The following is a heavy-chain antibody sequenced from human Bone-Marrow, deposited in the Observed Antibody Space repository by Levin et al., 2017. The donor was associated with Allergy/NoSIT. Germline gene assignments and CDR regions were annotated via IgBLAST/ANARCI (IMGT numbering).Heavy chain of an antibody. V-gene: IGHV3-48*02. CDR2: INKSGVAM. CDR1: GFIFTRDS. J-gene: IGHJ3*02. CDR3: ARTSLSYESSGSYFGVFDI. D-gene: IGHD3-22*01. Sequence: PGESLKISCAASGFIFTRDSMSWVRQAPGKRLEWLSYINKSGVAMYYADSVKGRFTISRDNAQNSLFLQLNSLRDEDTAVYYCARTSLSYESSGSYFGVFDIWGQGTTVTVSS.